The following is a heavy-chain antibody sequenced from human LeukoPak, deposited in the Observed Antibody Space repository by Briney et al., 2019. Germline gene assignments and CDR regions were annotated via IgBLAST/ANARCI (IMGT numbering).Heavy chain of an antibody. J-gene: IGHJ4*02. D-gene: IGHD5-18*01. CDR2: IYYTGST. CDR1: GGSISSSSYY. V-gene: IGHV4-39*01. CDR3: ARRGYNYGILDY. Sequence: ETLSLTCTVSGGSISSSSYYWGWIRQPPGKGLEWIGTIYYTGSTYYNPSLKSRVTISVDTAKNQFSLKLSSVTAADTAVYYCARRGYNYGILDYWGQGTLVTVSS.